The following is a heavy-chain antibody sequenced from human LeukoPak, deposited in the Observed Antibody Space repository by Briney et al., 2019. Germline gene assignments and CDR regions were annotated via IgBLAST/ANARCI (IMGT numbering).Heavy chain of an antibody. D-gene: IGHD3-3*01. V-gene: IGHV3-21*01. CDR2: ISSSSSYI. CDR3: ARASGTLYDFWTHYFDY. J-gene: IGHJ4*02. Sequence: KAGGSLRLSCAASGFTFSSYSMNWVRQAPGKGLEWVSSISSSSSYIYYADSVKGRFTISRDNAKNSLYLQMNSLRAEDTAVYYCARASGTLYDFWTHYFDYWGQGTLVTVSS. CDR1: GFTFSSYS.